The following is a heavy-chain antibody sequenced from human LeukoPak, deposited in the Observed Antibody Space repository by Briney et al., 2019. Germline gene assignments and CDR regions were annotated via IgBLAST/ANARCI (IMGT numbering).Heavy chain of an antibody. Sequence: WETLSLTCTVSGGSISSYYWSWIRQPAGKGLEWIGRIYTSGSTNYNPSLKSRVTMSVDTSKIQFSLKLSSVTAADTAVYYRASLAAAGSTDYWGQGTLVTVSS. CDR2: IYTSGST. D-gene: IGHD6-13*01. V-gene: IGHV4-4*07. J-gene: IGHJ4*02. CDR3: ASLAAAGSTDY. CDR1: GGSISSYY.